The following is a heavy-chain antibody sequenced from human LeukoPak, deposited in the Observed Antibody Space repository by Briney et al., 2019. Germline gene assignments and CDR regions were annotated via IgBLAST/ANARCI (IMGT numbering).Heavy chain of an antibody. CDR3: ARSSRLGGVVVVAASFDP. V-gene: IGHV1-2*02. D-gene: IGHD2-15*01. J-gene: IGHJ5*02. Sequence: GASVKVSCKASGYTFTGYYMRWVRQAPGQGLEWMGWINPNSGGTNYAQKFQGRVTMTRDTSISTAYTELSRLRSDDTAVYYCARSSRLGGVVVVAASFDPWGQGTLVTVSS. CDR1: GYTFTGYY. CDR2: INPNSGGT.